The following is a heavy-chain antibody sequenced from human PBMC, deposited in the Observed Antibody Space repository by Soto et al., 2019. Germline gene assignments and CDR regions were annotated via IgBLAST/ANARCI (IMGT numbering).Heavy chain of an antibody. D-gene: IGHD4-17*01. CDR1: GFTFDDYA. CDR3: AKANYGDYRVYYYYYGMDV. V-gene: IGHV3-9*01. CDR2: ISWNSGSI. J-gene: IGHJ6*02. Sequence: GGSLRLSCGASGFTFDDYAMHWVRQAPGKGLEWVSGISWNSGSIGYADSVKGRFTISRDNAKNSLYLQMNSLRAEDTALYYCAKANYGDYRVYYYYYGMDVWGQGTTVTVSS.